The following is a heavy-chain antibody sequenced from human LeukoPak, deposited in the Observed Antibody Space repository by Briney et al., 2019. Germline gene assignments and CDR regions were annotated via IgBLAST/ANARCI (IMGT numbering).Heavy chain of an antibody. CDR1: GYTFTSYD. V-gene: IGHV1-8*01. Sequence: ASVKVSCKASGYTFTSYDINWVRQATGQGLEWMGWMNPNSGNTGYAQKFQGRVTMTRNTSISTAYMELSSLRSEDTAVYYCARGILTGFNCGSRRKNWFDPWGQGTLVTVSS. CDR3: ARGILTGFNCGSRRKNWFDP. J-gene: IGHJ5*02. D-gene: IGHD3-9*01. CDR2: MNPNSGNT.